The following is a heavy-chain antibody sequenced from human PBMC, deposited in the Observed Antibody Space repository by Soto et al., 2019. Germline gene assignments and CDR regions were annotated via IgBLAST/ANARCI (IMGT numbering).Heavy chain of an antibody. CDR2: INPNSGGA. D-gene: IGHD1-7*01. Sequence: GASVKVSCKASGYTFTGYYMHWVRQAPGQGLEWMGWINPNSGGANYAQKFQGWVTMTRDTSISTAYMELSRPRSDDTAVYYCARSRYNWNSDGMDVWGQGTTVTVSS. V-gene: IGHV1-2*04. CDR3: ARSRYNWNSDGMDV. J-gene: IGHJ6*02. CDR1: GYTFTGYY.